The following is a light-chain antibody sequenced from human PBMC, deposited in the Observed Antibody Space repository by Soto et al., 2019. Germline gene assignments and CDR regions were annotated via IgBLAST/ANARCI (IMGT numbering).Light chain of an antibody. Sequence: EIVMTQSPATLSVSPGERATLSCRASQSVSSYLAWYQQKPGLPPRLLIYDASTRATGIPDRFSGSGSGTDLTLTISSLQSADFAVYYCQQYSNWPPLYTFGRGTKLEIK. V-gene: IGKV3-15*01. J-gene: IGKJ2*01. CDR3: QQYSNWPPLYT. CDR2: DAS. CDR1: QSVSSY.